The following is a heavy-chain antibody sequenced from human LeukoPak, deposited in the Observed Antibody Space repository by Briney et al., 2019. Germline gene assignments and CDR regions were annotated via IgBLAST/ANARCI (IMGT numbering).Heavy chain of an antibody. Sequence: GGSLRLSCAASGFTFSSYWMSWVRQAPGKGLEWVANIKQDGSEKYYVVSVKGRFAISRDNAKNSLYLQMNSLRAEDTAVYYCARDGAVAGSDYWGQGTLVTVSS. D-gene: IGHD6-19*01. CDR1: GFTFSSYW. CDR2: IKQDGSEK. V-gene: IGHV3-7*03. CDR3: ARDGAVAGSDY. J-gene: IGHJ4*02.